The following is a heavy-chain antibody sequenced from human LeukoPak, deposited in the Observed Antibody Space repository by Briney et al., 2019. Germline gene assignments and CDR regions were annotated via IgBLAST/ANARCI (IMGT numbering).Heavy chain of an antibody. Sequence: SETLSLTCAVYGGSFSGYYWSWIRQPPGKGLEWIGEINHSGSTNYNQSIKRRVTISVDTSKKKFSLNLTSVTAADTAVYYCARLYIGGYSRSTNYNWFDPWGQGTLVTVSS. CDR1: GGSFSGYY. V-gene: IGHV4-34*01. CDR3: ARLYIGGYSRSTNYNWFDP. J-gene: IGHJ5*02. CDR2: INHSGST. D-gene: IGHD6-13*01.